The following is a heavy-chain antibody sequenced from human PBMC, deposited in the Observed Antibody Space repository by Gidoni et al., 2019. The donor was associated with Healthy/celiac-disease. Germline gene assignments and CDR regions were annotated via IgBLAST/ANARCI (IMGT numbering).Heavy chain of an antibody. J-gene: IGHJ4*02. CDR2: ISSSSSYT. D-gene: IGHD6-6*01. Sequence: QVQLVESGGGLVKPGGSLRLSCAASGFTFSDYYMSWIRQAPGKGLEWVSYISSSSSYTNYADSVKGRFTISRDNAKNSLYLQMNSLRAEDTAVYYCARFQPIAAPPRYWGQGTLVTVSS. V-gene: IGHV3-11*05. CDR3: ARFQPIAAPPRY. CDR1: GFTFSDYY.